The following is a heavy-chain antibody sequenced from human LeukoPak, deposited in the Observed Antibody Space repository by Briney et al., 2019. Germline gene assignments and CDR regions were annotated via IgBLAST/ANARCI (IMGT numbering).Heavy chain of an antibody. J-gene: IGHJ4*02. Sequence: GGSLRLSCAASGCTFDDYAMHWVRQAPGKGLEWVSGITWNGGYMGYADSVKGRFTISRDNAKNSLYLQMNSLRAEDTALYYCAKGRSIDGGLADGGDYWGQGTLVTVSS. D-gene: IGHD3-16*01. CDR3: AKGRSIDGGLADGGDY. CDR1: GCTFDDYA. CDR2: ITWNGGYM. V-gene: IGHV3-9*01.